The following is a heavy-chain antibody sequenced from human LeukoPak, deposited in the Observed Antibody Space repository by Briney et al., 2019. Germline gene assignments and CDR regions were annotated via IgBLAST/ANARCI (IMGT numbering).Heavy chain of an antibody. V-gene: IGHV1-24*01. CDR2: FDPEDGET. CDR1: GYTHTELS. D-gene: IGHD3-22*01. Sequence: ASVKVSCKVSGYTHTELSMHWVRQAPGKGLEWMGGFDPEDGETIHAQKFQGRVTMTEDTSTDTAYMELSSLRSEDTAVYYCATDSGRPYYYDSSGPSSYWYFDLWGRGTLVTVSS. CDR3: ATDSGRPYYYDSSGPSSYWYFDL. J-gene: IGHJ2*01.